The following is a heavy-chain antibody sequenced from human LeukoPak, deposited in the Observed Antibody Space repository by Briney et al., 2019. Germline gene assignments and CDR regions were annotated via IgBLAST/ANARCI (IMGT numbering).Heavy chain of an antibody. CDR2: IYTSGST. D-gene: IGHD4-23*01. V-gene: IGHV4-61*02. CDR1: GGSISSGSYY. Sequence: SETLSLTCTVSGGSISSGSYYRSWIRQPAGKGLEWIGRIYTSGSTNYNPSLKGRVTISVDTSKNQFSLKLSSVTAADTAVYYCARGRQTPYYYYYYMDVWGKGTTVTVSS. CDR3: ARGRQTPYYYYYYMDV. J-gene: IGHJ6*03.